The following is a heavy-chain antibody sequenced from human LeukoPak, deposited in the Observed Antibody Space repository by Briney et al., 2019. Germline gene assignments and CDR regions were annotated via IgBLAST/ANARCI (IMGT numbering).Heavy chain of an antibody. CDR3: ARVAINDYGDYFDY. J-gene: IGHJ4*02. CDR2: ISSSSSTI. CDR1: GFTFSSYG. V-gene: IGHV3-48*04. Sequence: PGGSLRLSCAASGFTFSSYGMTWVRQAPGKGLEWVSYISSSSSTIYYADSVKGRFTISRDNAKNSLYLQMNSLRAEDTAVYYCARVAINDYGDYFDYWGQGSLVTVSS. D-gene: IGHD4-17*01.